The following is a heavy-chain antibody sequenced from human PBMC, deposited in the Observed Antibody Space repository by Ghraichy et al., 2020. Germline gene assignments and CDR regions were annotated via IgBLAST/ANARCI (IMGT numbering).Heavy chain of an antibody. Sequence: SETLSLTCSVSGDSISTSSSNWGWIRQPPGKGLEWIGTIYYSGSPYYNPSLKSRVIISVDTSKNLFSLKLGSVTAADTAVYYCARLTFGSGSRVDYWGRGTLVTVSS. CDR1: GDSISTSSSN. J-gene: IGHJ4*02. CDR3: ARLTFGSGSRVDY. V-gene: IGHV4-39*01. CDR2: IYYSGSP. D-gene: IGHD3-10*01.